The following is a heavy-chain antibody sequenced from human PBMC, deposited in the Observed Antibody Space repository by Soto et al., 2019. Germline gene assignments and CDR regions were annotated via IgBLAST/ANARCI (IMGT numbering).Heavy chain of an antibody. V-gene: IGHV3-13*05. Sequence: PGGSLRLSCAASGFTFSTYDMHWVRQATGKGLEWVSAIGAADDPYYSGSVKGRFTISRENAKSSLSLQMNSLRVGDTAVYYCARAYPGQLPRRADYYYAMDVWGPGTTVTVSS. CDR2: IGAADDP. D-gene: IGHD2-2*01. CDR3: ARAYPGQLPRRADYYYAMDV. CDR1: GFTFSTYD. J-gene: IGHJ6*02.